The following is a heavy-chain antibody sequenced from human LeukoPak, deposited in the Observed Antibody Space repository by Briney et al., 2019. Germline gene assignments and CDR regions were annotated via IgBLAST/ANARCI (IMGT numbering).Heavy chain of an antibody. CDR2: ISSSSSYI. CDR1: GFTFSSYS. D-gene: IGHD2-15*01. CDR3: ARGYCSGGSCWVSYFDY. V-gene: IGHV3-21*01. Sequence: GGSLRLSCAASGFTFSSYSMNWVRQAPGKGLEWVPSISSSSSYIYYADSVKGRFTISRDNAKNSLYLQMNSLRAEDTAVYYCARGYCSGGSCWVSYFDYWGQGTLVTVSS. J-gene: IGHJ4*02.